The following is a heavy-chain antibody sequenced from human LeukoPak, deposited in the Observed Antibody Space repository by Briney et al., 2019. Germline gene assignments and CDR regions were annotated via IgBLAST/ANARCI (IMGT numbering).Heavy chain of an antibody. CDR2: IIPILGMA. Sequence: GASVKVSCKASGGTFSSYAISWVRQAPGQGLEWMGRIIPILGMANYAQKFQGRVTITADKSTSTAYMELSSLRSEDTAVYYCARDPGSGSYYYYYGMDVWGQGTTVTVSS. CDR3: ARDPGSGSYYYYYGMDV. J-gene: IGHJ6*02. CDR1: GGTFSSYA. V-gene: IGHV1-69*04. D-gene: IGHD1-26*01.